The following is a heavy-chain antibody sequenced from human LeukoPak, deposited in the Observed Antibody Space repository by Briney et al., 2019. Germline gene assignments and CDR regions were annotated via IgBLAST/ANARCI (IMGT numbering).Heavy chain of an antibody. J-gene: IGHJ4*02. CDR3: ARDSSGYYYVDYFDY. CDR2: IKQDGSEK. Sequence: QAGGSLRLSCAASGFTFSRFWMSWVRQAPGKGLEWVANIKQDGSEKYYVDSVKGRFTISRDNAKNSLNLQMNSLRAEDTAVYYCARDSSGYYYVDYFDYWGQGTLVTVSS. CDR1: GFTFSRFW. V-gene: IGHV3-7*01. D-gene: IGHD3-22*01.